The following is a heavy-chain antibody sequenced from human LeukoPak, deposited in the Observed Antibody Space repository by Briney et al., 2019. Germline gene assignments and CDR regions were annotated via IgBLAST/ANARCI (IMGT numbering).Heavy chain of an antibody. J-gene: IGHJ6*03. V-gene: IGHV1-18*04. Sequence: GASVKVSCKASGYTFTGYYMHWVRQAPGQGLEWMGWISAYNGNTNYAQKLQGRVTMTTDTSTSTAYMELRSLRSDDTAVYYCARDRDPLYYMDVWGKGTTVTVSS. D-gene: IGHD3-10*01. CDR3: ARDRDPLYYMDV. CDR1: GYTFTGYY. CDR2: ISAYNGNT.